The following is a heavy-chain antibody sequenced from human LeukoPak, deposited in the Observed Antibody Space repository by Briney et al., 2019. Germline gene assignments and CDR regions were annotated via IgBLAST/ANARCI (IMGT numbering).Heavy chain of an antibody. J-gene: IGHJ4*02. CDR2: ISFDGTNR. CDR3: AKGHGANSLNYFDY. V-gene: IGHV3-30*04. D-gene: IGHD4-23*01. CDR1: GFTFRSYA. Sequence: GGPLRLSCAASGFTFRSYAMEWVRQAPGMGLEWVAVISFDGTNRYYADSVKGRFTISRDNSKSTLYLQLTSLRPEDMAVYYCAKGHGANSLNYFDYWGQGALVTVSS.